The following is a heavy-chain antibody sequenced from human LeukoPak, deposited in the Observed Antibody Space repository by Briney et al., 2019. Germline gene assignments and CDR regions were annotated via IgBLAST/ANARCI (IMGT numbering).Heavy chain of an antibody. J-gene: IGHJ2*01. CDR3: ARDPKTYWYFDL. V-gene: IGHV3-21*01. Sequence: SGGSLRLSCAASGFTFSSYSMNWVRQAPGKGLEWVSSISSSSSYIYYADSVKGRFTISRDNAKNSLYLQMNSLRAEDTAVYYCARDPKTYWYFDLWGRGTLVTVSS. CDR2: ISSSSSYI. CDR1: GFTFSSYS.